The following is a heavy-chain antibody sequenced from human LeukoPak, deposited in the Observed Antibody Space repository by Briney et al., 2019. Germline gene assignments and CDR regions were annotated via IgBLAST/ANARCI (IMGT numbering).Heavy chain of an antibody. V-gene: IGHV1-2*02. CDR3: ARDNYFGSGSYYRDNWFDP. CDR2: INPNSGGT. J-gene: IGHJ5*02. Sequence: ASVKVSCKASGYTFTGYYMHWVRQAPGQGLEWMGWINPNSGGTNYAQKFQGRVTMTRDTSVSTAYMELNRLRSDDTAVYYCARDNYFGSGSYYRDNWFDPWGQGTLVTVSS. D-gene: IGHD3-10*01. CDR1: GYTFTGYY.